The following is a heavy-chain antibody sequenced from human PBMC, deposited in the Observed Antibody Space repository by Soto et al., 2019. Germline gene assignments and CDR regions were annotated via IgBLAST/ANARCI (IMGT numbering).Heavy chain of an antibody. J-gene: IGHJ4*02. CDR2: ISGSGGST. D-gene: IGHD6-6*01. V-gene: IGHV3-23*01. CDR3: AKATEYSSSYYFDY. Sequence: GGSLRLSCAASGFTFSSYAMSWVRQAQGKGLEWVSAISGSGGSTYYADSVEGRFTISRDNSKNTLYLQMNSLRAEDKAVYYRAKATEYSSSYYFDYWGQGTLVTVSS. CDR1: GFTFSSYA.